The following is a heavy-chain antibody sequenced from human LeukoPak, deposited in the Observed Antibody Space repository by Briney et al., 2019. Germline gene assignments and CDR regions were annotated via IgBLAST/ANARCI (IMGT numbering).Heavy chain of an antibody. D-gene: IGHD2-21*02. CDR2: IGTAGDT. CDR1: GFTFSSYD. V-gene: IGHV3-13*01. Sequence: PGGSLRLSCAASGFTFSSYDMHWVRQATGKGLEWVSAIGTAGDTYYPGSVKGRFTISRENAKNSLYLQMNSLRAGDTAVYYCARGQISLVTLDYWGQGTLVTVSS. CDR3: ARGQISLVTLDY. J-gene: IGHJ4*02.